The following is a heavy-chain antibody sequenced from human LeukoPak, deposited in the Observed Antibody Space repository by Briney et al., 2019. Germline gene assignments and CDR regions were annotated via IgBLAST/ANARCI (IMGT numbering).Heavy chain of an antibody. Sequence: SETMSLTCAVYGGSFSGYYWSWIRQPPGKGLEWIGEINHSGSTNYNPSLKSRVTISVDTSKNQFSLKLSSVTAADTAVYYCARHAGYDFWSGYYRPYYFDYWGQGTLVTVSS. D-gene: IGHD3-3*01. CDR3: ARHAGYDFWSGYYRPYYFDY. J-gene: IGHJ4*02. V-gene: IGHV4-34*01. CDR2: INHSGST. CDR1: GGSFSGYY.